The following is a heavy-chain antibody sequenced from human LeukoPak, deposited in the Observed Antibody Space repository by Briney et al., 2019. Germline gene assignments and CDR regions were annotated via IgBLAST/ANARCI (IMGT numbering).Heavy chain of an antibody. Sequence: GGSLRLSCAASGFTFSSYAMHWVRQAPGKGLEYVSAISSNGGSTYYANSVKVRFTISRDNSKNTLYLQMGSLRAEDMAVYYCARGRGLYCSSTSCSSFDYWGQGTLVTVSS. CDR2: ISSNGGST. CDR1: GFTFSSYA. V-gene: IGHV3-64*01. J-gene: IGHJ4*02. CDR3: ARGRGLYCSSTSCSSFDY. D-gene: IGHD2-2*01.